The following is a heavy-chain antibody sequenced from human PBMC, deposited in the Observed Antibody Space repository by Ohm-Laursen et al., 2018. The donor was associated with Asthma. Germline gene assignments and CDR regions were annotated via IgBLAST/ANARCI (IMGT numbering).Heavy chain of an antibody. CDR1: GFIFSDYA. V-gene: IGHV3-30*03. Sequence: SLRLSCTASGFIFSDYAFHWVRQAPGKGLEWVAVISNDGTNQYYADSVKGRFTISRDNARNSLYLQMNSLRAEDTAVYYCARAGVTFWRNVNWFDPWGQGTLVTVSS. D-gene: IGHD3-3*01. CDR2: ISNDGTNQ. CDR3: ARAGVTFWRNVNWFDP. J-gene: IGHJ5*02.